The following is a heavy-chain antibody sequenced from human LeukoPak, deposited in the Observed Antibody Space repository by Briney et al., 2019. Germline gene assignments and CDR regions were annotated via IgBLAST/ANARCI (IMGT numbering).Heavy chain of an antibody. CDR3: AKDRRIGSGSFPFDY. V-gene: IGHV3-53*01. Sequence: GGSLRLSCAASGFTVSSNYMSWVRQAPGKGLEWVSVIYSGGSTYYADSVKGRFTISRDNSKNTLYLQMNSLRAEDTAVYYCAKDRRIGSGSFPFDYWGQGTLVTVSS. J-gene: IGHJ4*02. D-gene: IGHD3-10*01. CDR2: IYSGGST. CDR1: GFTVSSNY.